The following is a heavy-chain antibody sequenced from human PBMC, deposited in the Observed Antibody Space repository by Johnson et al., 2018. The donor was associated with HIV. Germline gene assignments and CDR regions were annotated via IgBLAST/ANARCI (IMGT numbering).Heavy chain of an antibody. V-gene: IGHV3-33*06. CDR3: AKSKFISNWYAFDI. J-gene: IGHJ3*02. CDR2: IWYDGSNK. Sequence: QVQLVESGGGVVQPGRSLRLSCAASGFTFSSYGMHWVRQAPGKGLEWVAVIWYDGSNKSYVASVKGRFTISRDNSKNTLYLQMNSLRAEDTAVYYCAKSKFISNWYAFDIWGQGTMVAVSS. D-gene: IGHD4-11*01. CDR1: GFTFSSYG.